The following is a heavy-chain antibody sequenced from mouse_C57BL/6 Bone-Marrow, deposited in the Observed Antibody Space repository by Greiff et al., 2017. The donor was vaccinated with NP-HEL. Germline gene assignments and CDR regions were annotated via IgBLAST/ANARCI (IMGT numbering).Heavy chain of an antibody. V-gene: IGHV1-82*01. CDR1: GYAFSSSW. D-gene: IGHD1-1*01. Sequence: VQLQQSGPELVKPGASVKISCKASGYAFSSSWMNWVKQRPGKGLEWIGRIFPGDGDTNYNGTFKGKATLTADKSSSTAYMQLSSLTSEDSAVYFCASPFYYGSSWYFDVWGTGTTVTVSS. CDR3: ASPFYYGSSWYFDV. CDR2: IFPGDGDT. J-gene: IGHJ1*03.